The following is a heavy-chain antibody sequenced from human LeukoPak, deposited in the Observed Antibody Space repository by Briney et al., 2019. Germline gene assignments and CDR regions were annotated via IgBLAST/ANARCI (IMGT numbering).Heavy chain of an antibody. CDR1: GYTLTELS. CDR2: FDPEDGET. J-gene: IGHJ5*02. Sequence: ASVKVSCKVSGYTLTELSMHWLRQAPGKELEWMGGFDPEDGETIYAQKFQGRVTMTEDTSTDTAYMELSSLRSEDTAVYYCATNRLTIFGVVAGFDPWGQGTLVTVSS. V-gene: IGHV1-24*01. CDR3: ATNRLTIFGVVAGFDP. D-gene: IGHD3-3*01.